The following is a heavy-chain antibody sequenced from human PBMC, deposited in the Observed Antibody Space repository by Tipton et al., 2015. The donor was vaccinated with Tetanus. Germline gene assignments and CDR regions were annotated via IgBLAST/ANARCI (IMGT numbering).Heavy chain of an antibody. D-gene: IGHD2-15*01. J-gene: IGHJ5*01. CDR3: ARPDRYCSGGSCYLALDS. CDR2: IFPVYGTA. V-gene: IGHV1-69*01. CDR1: GGAFRTYA. Sequence: QSGAEVKRPGSSVRVSCKTSGGAFRTYAISWVRQAPGQGLEWMGGIFPVYGTANYAPQFQGRVTITADEPTGTAYMELNRLTSEDTAVYYCARPDRYCSGGSCYLALDSWGQGTLVIVST.